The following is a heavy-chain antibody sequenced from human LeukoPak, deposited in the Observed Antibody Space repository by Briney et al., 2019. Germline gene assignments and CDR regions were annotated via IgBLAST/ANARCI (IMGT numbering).Heavy chain of an antibody. J-gene: IGHJ3*02. D-gene: IGHD1-26*01. V-gene: IGHV3-48*01. CDR2: ISSSSSTI. CDR3: ARDSSPWELTHPGDAFDI. Sequence: GGSLRLSCAASGFTFSSYSMNWVRQAPGKGLEWVSYISSSSSTIYYADSVKGRFTISRDNAKNSLYLQMNSLRAEDTAVYYCARDSSPWELTHPGDAFDIWGQGTMVTVSS. CDR1: GFTFSSYS.